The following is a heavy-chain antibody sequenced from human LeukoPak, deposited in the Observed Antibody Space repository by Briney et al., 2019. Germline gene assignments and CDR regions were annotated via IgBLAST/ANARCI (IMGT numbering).Heavy chain of an antibody. Sequence: GGSLRLSCAASGFIFTNYFMSWVRQAPGKGLEWVASIKHDGSEKYYVDSVRGRFTISRDNTKNSLYLQMSSLRAEDTAVYYCATDKGWRTSGYYLYYFEYWGQGTLVTFSS. CDR2: IKHDGSEK. CDR3: ATDKGWRTSGYYLYYFEY. J-gene: IGHJ4*02. D-gene: IGHD3-3*01. CDR1: GFIFTNYF. V-gene: IGHV3-7*01.